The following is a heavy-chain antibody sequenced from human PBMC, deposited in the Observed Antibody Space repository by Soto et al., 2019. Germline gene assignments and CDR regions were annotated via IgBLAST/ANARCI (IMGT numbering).Heavy chain of an antibody. V-gene: IGHV1-2*02. CDR3: ARDRGVRDV. J-gene: IGHJ6*02. Sequence: QVQLVQSGAEVKKPGASVKVSCKASGYTFTSYYMHWVRQAPGQGLEWMEWINPDSGVTYYPHKFQDRVTMTRDTSISTASMELSRLTSDDTALYYCARDRGVRDVWGQGTTVIVSS. CDR2: INPDSGVT. D-gene: IGHD2-8*01. CDR1: GYTFTSYY.